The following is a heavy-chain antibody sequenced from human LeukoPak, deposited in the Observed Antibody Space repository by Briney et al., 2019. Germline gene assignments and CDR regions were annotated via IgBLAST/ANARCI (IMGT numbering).Heavy chain of an antibody. D-gene: IGHD1-1*01. V-gene: IGHV4-61*02. CDR1: GGSISSGSYY. J-gene: IGHJ4*02. CDR3: ARGGNWNGLFDY. Sequence: PSETLSLTCTVFGGSISSGSYYWSWIRQPAGKGLEWIGRIYTSGSTNYNPSLKSRVTISVDTSKNQFSLKLSSVTAADTAVYYCARGGNWNGLFDYWGQGTLVTVSS. CDR2: IYTSGST.